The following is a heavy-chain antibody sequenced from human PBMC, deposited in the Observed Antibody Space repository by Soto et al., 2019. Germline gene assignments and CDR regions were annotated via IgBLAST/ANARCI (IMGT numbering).Heavy chain of an antibody. CDR1: GFTFSSYA. V-gene: IGHV3-15*01. CDR3: SHGYYQYFDS. Sequence: GGSLRLSCVASGFTFSSYAMSWVRQAPGKGPEWVGRIKSKTDGGTADYAAPVKGRFTISRDDSENTLYLQMNSLKTEDTAVYYCSHGYYQYFDSWGQGTPVTVSS. D-gene: IGHD5-18*01. J-gene: IGHJ4*02. CDR2: IKSKTDGGTA.